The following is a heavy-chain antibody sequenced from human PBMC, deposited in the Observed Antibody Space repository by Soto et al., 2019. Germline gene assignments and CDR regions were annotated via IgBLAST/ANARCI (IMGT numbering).Heavy chain of an antibody. Sequence: GGSLRLSCAASGFTFSSYAMSWVRQAPGKGLEWVSAISGSGGSTYYADSVKGRFTISRDNSKNTLYLQMNSLRAEDTAVYYCAKTSSLEWLLSCFDYWGQGTLVTVSS. CDR1: GFTFSSYA. J-gene: IGHJ4*02. CDR3: AKTSSLEWLLSCFDY. D-gene: IGHD3-3*01. CDR2: ISGSGGST. V-gene: IGHV3-23*01.